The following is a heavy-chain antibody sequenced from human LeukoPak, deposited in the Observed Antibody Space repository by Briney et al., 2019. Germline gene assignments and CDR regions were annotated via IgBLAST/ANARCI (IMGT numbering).Heavy chain of an antibody. J-gene: IGHJ5*02. CDR1: GGSISSYY. V-gene: IGHV4-59*12. D-gene: IGHD3-3*01. CDR3: ARGIAPRITIFGVVPHRVRWFDP. Sequence: SETLSLTCTVSGGSISSYYWSWIRQPPGKGLEWIGFIYYSGSTNYKPSLKSRVTISVDTSKNQFSLKLSSVTAADTAVYYCARGIAPRITIFGVVPHRVRWFDPWGQGTLVTVSS. CDR2: IYYSGST.